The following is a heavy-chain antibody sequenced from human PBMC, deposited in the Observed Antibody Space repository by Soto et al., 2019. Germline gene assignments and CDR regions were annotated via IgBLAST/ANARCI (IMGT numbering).Heavy chain of an antibody. J-gene: IGHJ4*02. V-gene: IGHV3-33*06. Sequence: QVQLVESGGGVVQPGRSLRLSCAASGFSFTTYGMHWVRQAPGEGLEWVAVIWYDGSNKYYADSVKGRFTISRDTSKNTLYLQMNSRRGEETAGYYWAKDRGGGAVVPDYWGQGTLVTVSS. D-gene: IGHD2-21*01. CDR3: AKDRGGGAVVPDY. CDR2: IWYDGSNK. CDR1: GFSFTTYG.